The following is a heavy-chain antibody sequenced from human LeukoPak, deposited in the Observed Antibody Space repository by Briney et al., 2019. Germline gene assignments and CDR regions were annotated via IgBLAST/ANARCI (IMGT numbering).Heavy chain of an antibody. CDR3: ARDRLEQPYYYYYMDV. CDR2: IKQDGSEK. D-gene: IGHD1/OR15-1a*01. CDR1: GFTFSSYW. J-gene: IGHJ6*03. Sequence: PGGSLRLSCAASGFTFSSYWMSWVRRAPGKGLEWVANIKQDGSEKYYVDSVKGRFTISRDNAKNSLYLQMNSLRAENTAVYYCARDRLEQPYYYYYMDVWGKGTTVTVSS. V-gene: IGHV3-7*01.